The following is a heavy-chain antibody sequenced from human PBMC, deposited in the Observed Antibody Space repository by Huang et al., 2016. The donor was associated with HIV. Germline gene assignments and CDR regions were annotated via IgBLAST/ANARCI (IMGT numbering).Heavy chain of an antibody. D-gene: IGHD6-19*01. CDR2: ISGSGGST. CDR3: AKQSSGWYVSADAFDI. J-gene: IGHJ3*02. Sequence: EVQLLESGGGLVQPGGFLRLSCAASGFTFSGYAMSWVRQAPGKGLEWISAISGSGGSTYYADSVKGRFTITRDNSKNTLYLQMNSLRAEDTAVYYCAKQSSGWYVSADAFDIWGQGTMVTVSS. V-gene: IGHV3-23*01. CDR1: GFTFSGYA.